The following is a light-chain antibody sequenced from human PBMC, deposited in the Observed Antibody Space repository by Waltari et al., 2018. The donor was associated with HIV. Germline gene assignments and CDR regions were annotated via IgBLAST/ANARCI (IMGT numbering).Light chain of an antibody. V-gene: IGKV3-20*01. J-gene: IGKJ2*01. CDR1: QSVSSSY. CDR2: GAS. CDR3: QQYGSSPQT. Sequence: EIVLTQSPDTLSLSPGERATLSCRASQSVSSSYLAWYQQKPGQAPRLLIYGASSRATGIPDRFSGSGSGTDFTLTISRLEPEDFAVYYCQQYGSSPQTFGQGTKLEIK.